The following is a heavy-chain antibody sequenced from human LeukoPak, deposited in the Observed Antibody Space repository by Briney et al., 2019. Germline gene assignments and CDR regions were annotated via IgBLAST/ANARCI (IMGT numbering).Heavy chain of an antibody. CDR3: ARDPPSFQH. CDR1: GFTFSSYN. V-gene: IGHV3-21*01. CDR2: ISSSSTYI. J-gene: IGHJ1*01. Sequence: GGSLRLSCAASGFTFSSYNMNWVRQAPGKGLQWVSPISSSSTYIYYADSVKGRFTISRDNAKNSLYLQMNSLRAEDTAIYYCARDPPSFQHWGQGTLVTVSS.